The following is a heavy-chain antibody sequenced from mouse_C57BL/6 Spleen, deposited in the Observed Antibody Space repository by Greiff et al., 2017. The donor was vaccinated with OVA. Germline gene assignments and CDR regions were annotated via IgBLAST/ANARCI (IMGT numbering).Heavy chain of an antibody. Sequence: EVQRVESGGGLVQPGGSLSLSCAASGFTFTDYYMSWVRQPPGKALEWLGFIRNKANGYTTEYSASVKGRFTISRDNSQSILYLQMNALRAEDSATYYCARSITTVVAHYYAMDYWGQGTSVTVSS. V-gene: IGHV7-3*01. CDR1: GFTFTDYY. D-gene: IGHD1-1*01. CDR2: IRNKANGYTT. J-gene: IGHJ4*01. CDR3: ARSITTVVAHYYAMDY.